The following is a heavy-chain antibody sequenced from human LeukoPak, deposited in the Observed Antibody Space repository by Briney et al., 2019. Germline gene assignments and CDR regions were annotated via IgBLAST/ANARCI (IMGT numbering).Heavy chain of an antibody. CDR2: INPSGGST. Sequence: GASVKVSCKASGYTFTTDYIHWVRQAPGQGLEWMGIINPSGGSTTYAQKFQGRVIMTGDTSTSTAYMELGSLRSDDTAVYYCARCAWDILTGYYTFDYWGQGTLVTVSS. J-gene: IGHJ4*02. CDR1: GYTFTTDY. D-gene: IGHD3-9*01. CDR3: ARCAWDILTGYYTFDY. V-gene: IGHV1-46*01.